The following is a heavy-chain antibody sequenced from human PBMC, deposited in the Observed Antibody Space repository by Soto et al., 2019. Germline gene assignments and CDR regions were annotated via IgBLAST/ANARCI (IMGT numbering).Heavy chain of an antibody. J-gene: IGHJ4*02. CDR2: IYYSGST. D-gene: IGHD2-15*01. V-gene: IGHV4-31*03. CDR1: GGSISSGGYY. CDR3: ARDSLVVVAATSHRYFDY. Sequence: SETRSLTCTVSGGSISSGGYYWSWIRQHPGKGLEWIGYIYYSGSTYYNPSLKSRVTISVDTSKNQFSLKLSSVTAADTAVYYCARDSLVVVAATSHRYFDYSGQGTLVTVSS.